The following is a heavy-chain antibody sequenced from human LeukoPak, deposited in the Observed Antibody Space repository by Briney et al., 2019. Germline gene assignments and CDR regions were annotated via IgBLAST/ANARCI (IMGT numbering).Heavy chain of an antibody. CDR1: GGSFSGYY. D-gene: IGHD3-10*01. CDR2: INHSGST. V-gene: IGHV4-34*01. Sequence: SETLSLTCAVYGGSFSGYYWSWIRQPPGKGLEWIGEINHSGSTNYNPSLKSRVTISVDTSKNQFSLKLSSVTAADTAVYYCARGYYGSGSRTEYFQHWGQGTLVTVSS. J-gene: IGHJ1*01. CDR3: ARGYYGSGSRTEYFQH.